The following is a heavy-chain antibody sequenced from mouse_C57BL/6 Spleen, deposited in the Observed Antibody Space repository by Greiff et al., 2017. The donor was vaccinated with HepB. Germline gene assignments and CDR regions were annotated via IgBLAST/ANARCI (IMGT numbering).Heavy chain of an antibody. J-gene: IGHJ4*01. V-gene: IGHV5-16*01. CDR3: ARVRDYEGYYAMDY. CDR2: INYDGSST. CDR1: GFTFSDYY. D-gene: IGHD2-4*01. Sequence: EVMLVESEGGLVQPGRSMKLSCTASGFTFSDYYMAWVRQVPEKGLEWVANINYDGSSTYYLDSLKSRFIISRDNAKNILYLQMSSLKSEDTATYYCARVRDYEGYYAMDYWGQGTSVTVSS.